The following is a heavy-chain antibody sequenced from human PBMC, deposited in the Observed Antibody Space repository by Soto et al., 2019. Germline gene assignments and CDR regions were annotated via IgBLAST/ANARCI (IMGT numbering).Heavy chain of an antibody. V-gene: IGHV3-23*01. J-gene: IGHJ5*02. CDR3: AIFDYDSRGYWLAGAARRQRVPFDP. CDR2: ISGSGGST. CDR1: GFTFSSYA. D-gene: IGHD3-22*01. Sequence: GGSLRLSCAASGFTFSSYAMSWVRQAPGKGLEWVSAISGSGGSTYYADSVKGRFTISRDNSKNTLYLQMNSLRAEDTAVYYCAIFDYDSRGYWLAGAARRQRVPFDPRGQGTLVTVSS.